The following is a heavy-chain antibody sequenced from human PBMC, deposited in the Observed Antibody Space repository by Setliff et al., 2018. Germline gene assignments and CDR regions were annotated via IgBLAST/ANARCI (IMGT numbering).Heavy chain of an antibody. D-gene: IGHD3-10*01. CDR3: ASSSGWIPWIQH. Sequence: GGSLRLSCAASGFAFSSYSIHWVRQAPGKGLEWVAVVSHDENTKYYADSVKDRFIISRDNSQNSMYLQMNSLRAEDTALYYCASSSGWIPWIQHWGPGTLVTVSS. CDR1: GFAFSSYS. CDR2: VSHDENTK. J-gene: IGHJ1*01. V-gene: IGHV3-30*04.